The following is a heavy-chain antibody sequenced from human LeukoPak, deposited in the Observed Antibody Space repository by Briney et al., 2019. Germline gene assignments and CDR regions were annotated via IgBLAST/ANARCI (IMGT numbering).Heavy chain of an antibody. CDR3: ARIDSAVAGTVY. D-gene: IGHD6-19*01. CDR1: GGSFSGYY. CDR2: INHSGST. Sequence: SETLSLTCAVYGGSFSGYYWSWIRQPPGKGLEWIGEINHSGSTNYNPSLKSRVTISVDTSKNQFSLKLSSVTAADTAVYYCARIDSAVAGTVYWGQGTLVTVSS. J-gene: IGHJ4*02. V-gene: IGHV4-34*01.